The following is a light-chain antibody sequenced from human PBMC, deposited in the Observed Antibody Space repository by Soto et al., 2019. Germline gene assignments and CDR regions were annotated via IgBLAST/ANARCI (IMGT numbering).Light chain of an antibody. Sequence: EIVLTQSPGTLSLSPGERATLSCRASQSISSSYLAWYQQKPGPAPRLRIYGASCRATGIPDRFSGSGSGTDFTLTISRLEPEDFAVYYCQQYGDSPRGTFGKGTKVDIK. V-gene: IGKV3-20*01. CDR1: QSISSSY. J-gene: IGKJ1*01. CDR3: QQYGDSPRGT. CDR2: GAS.